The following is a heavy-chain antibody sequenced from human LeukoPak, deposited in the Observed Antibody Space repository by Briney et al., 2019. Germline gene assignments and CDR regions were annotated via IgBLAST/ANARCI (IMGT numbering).Heavy chain of an antibody. V-gene: IGHV1-18*01. CDR2: ISAYNGNT. J-gene: IGHJ3*02. CDR3: ARDRSSGWYQADAFDI. D-gene: IGHD6-19*01. CDR1: GYTFTSYG. Sequence: ASVKVSCKASGYTFTSYGISWVRQAPGQGLEWMGWISAYNGNTNYGQKLQGRVTMTTDTSTSTAYMELRSLRSDDTAVYYCARDRSSGWYQADAFDIWGQGTMVTVSS.